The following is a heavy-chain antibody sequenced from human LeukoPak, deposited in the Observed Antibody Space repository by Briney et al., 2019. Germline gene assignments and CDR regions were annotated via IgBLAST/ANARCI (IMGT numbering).Heavy chain of an antibody. CDR1: GFTVSSNY. V-gene: IGHV4-34*01. Sequence: GSLRLSCAASGFTVSSNYMSWVRQAPGKGLEWIGEINHSGSTNYNPSLKSRVTISVDTSKNQFSLKLSSVTAADTAVYYCARDRVAVAGRGERGFYYYYGMDVWGQGTTVTVSS. J-gene: IGHJ6*02. CDR3: ARDRVAVAGRGERGFYYYYGMDV. CDR2: INHSGST. D-gene: IGHD6-19*01.